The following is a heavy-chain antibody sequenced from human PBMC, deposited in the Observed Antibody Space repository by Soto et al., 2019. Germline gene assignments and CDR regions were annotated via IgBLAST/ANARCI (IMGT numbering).Heavy chain of an antibody. Sequence: QVQLVESGGGVVQPGRSLRLSCAASGFTFSSYGMHWVRQAPGKGLEWVAVISYDGSNKYYADSVKGRFTISRDNSKNTLYLQMNSLRAEDTAVYYCAKGATMGYWRKYYFDYWGQGTLVTVSS. J-gene: IGHJ4*02. CDR2: ISYDGSNK. V-gene: IGHV3-30*18. D-gene: IGHD5-12*01. CDR1: GFTFSSYG. CDR3: AKGATMGYWRKYYFDY.